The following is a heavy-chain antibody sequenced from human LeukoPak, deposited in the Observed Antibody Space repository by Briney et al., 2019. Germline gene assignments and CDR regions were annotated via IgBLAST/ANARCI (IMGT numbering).Heavy chain of an antibody. J-gene: IGHJ4*02. CDR3: ARITYCGGDCYNIEDY. CDR1: GYTFTSYY. CDR2: INPSGGST. V-gene: IGHV1-46*01. Sequence: ASVKVSCKASGYTFTSYYMHWVRQARGQGLEWMGIINPSGGSTSYAQKFQGRVTMTRDMSTSTVYMELSSLRSEDTAVYYCARITYCGGDCYNIEDYWGQGTLVTVSS. D-gene: IGHD2-21*02.